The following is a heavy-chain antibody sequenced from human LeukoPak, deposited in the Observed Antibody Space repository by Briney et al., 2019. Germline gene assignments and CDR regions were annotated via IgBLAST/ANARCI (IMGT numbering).Heavy chain of an antibody. D-gene: IGHD3-22*01. CDR2: ISSSGSTI. CDR1: GFTFSSYW. Sequence: GGSLRLSCAASGFTFSSYWMHWVRQAPGKGLEWVSYISSSGSTIYYADSVKGRFTISRDNAKNSLYLQMNSLRAEDTAVYYCARAAGFYDSSGYLNFGYWGQGTLVTVSS. CDR3: ARAAGFYDSSGYLNFGY. J-gene: IGHJ4*02. V-gene: IGHV3-48*04.